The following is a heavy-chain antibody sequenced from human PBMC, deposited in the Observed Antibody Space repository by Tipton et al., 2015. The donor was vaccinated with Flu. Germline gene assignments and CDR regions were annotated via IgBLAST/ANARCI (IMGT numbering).Heavy chain of an antibody. CDR3: AKVIPEIVSGLDY. CDR1: GFTFSRYA. CDR2: ISGSGGRTCGRT. Sequence: SLRLSCAASGFTFSRYAMSWVRQAPGKGLEWVSTISGSGGRTCGRTCYADSVKGRFNISRDNSKDTLYLQMNSLRAEDTAIYYCAKVIPEIVSGLDYWGQGTLVTVSS. V-gene: IGHV3-23*01. J-gene: IGHJ4*02. D-gene: IGHD5/OR15-5a*01.